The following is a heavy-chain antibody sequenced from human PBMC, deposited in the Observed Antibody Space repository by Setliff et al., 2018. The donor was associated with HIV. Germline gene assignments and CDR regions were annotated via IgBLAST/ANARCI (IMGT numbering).Heavy chain of an antibody. CDR2: IKQDGSEN. J-gene: IGHJ4*02. CDR3: AREALSRDDYSYFDY. D-gene: IGHD4-4*01. V-gene: IGHV3-7*01. Sequence: PGGSLRLSCAASGFTFSSRWMTWVRQAPGKGLEWVANIKQDGSENYFVDSVKGRFTISRDNTRSSLFLHMDSLTAEDTAVYYCAREALSRDDYSYFDYWGQGTLVTVSS. CDR1: GFTFSSRW.